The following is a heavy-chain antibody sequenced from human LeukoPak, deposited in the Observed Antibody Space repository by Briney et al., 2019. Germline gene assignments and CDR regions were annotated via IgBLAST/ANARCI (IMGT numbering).Heavy chain of an antibody. V-gene: IGHV1-69*05. D-gene: IGHD6-13*01. CDR1: GGTFSSYA. CDR3: ASSSSRAIDY. Sequence: GASVKVSCKASGGTFSSYAISWVRQAPGRGLEWMGGIIPIFGTANYAQKFQGRVTITTDESTSTAYMELSSLRSEDTAVYYCASSSSRAIDYWGQGTLVTVSS. J-gene: IGHJ4*02. CDR2: IIPIFGTA.